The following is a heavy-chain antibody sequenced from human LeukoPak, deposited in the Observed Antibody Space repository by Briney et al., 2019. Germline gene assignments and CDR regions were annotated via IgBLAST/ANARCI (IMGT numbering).Heavy chain of an antibody. CDR1: GFTFANYA. D-gene: IGHD3-3*01. CDR3: AKVADDFWSGYYTYYYYYYYMDV. CDR2: ITWDSAHA. V-gene: IGHV3-43D*03. Sequence: GGSLRLSCAASGFTFANYAMHWVRQAPGKGLEWVSLITWDSAHAFYVDSVKGRFTISRDNSKNTLYLQMNSLRAEDTAVYYCAKVADDFWSGYYTYYYYYYYMDVWGKGTTVTVSS. J-gene: IGHJ6*03.